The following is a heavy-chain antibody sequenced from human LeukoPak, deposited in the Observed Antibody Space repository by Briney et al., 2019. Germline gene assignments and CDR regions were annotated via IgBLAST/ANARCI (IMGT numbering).Heavy chain of an antibody. CDR2: ITGTGGR. J-gene: IGHJ4*02. CDR3: AKDYCRDGNCPFPFLDS. CDR1: GFTLTNHG. Sequence: GGSLRLSCAVSGFTLTNHGVSWVRQAPGKGLEWVSIITGTGGRYYGDSVKGRFILSRDNSKNTVYMQMSSLRAEDTATYYCAKDYCRDGNCPFPFLDSWGQRTLVTVFS. D-gene: IGHD2-15*01. V-gene: IGHV3-23*01.